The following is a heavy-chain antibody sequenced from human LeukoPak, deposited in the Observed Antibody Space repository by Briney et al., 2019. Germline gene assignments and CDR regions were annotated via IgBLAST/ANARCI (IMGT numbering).Heavy chain of an antibody. J-gene: IGHJ4*02. D-gene: IGHD2/OR15-2a*01. CDR3: AREIVSSVEY. Sequence: SETLSLTCTVSGGSITSARYHWGCIRQPPGKGLEWIGSVYHSGTTYYNPSLRSRLTISVDTSRNQFSLKLSSVTAADTAVYHCAREIVSSVEYWGQGSLVTVSS. V-gene: IGHV4-39*02. CDR2: VYHSGTT. CDR1: GGSITSARYH.